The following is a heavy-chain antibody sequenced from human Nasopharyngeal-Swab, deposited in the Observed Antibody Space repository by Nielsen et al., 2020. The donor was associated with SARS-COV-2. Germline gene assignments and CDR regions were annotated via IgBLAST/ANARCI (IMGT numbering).Heavy chain of an antibody. CDR3: TRGLTGHIVQWNPSPY. D-gene: IGHD1-14*01. J-gene: IGHJ4*02. CDR1: GFSITTYG. V-gene: IGHV3-23*01. Sequence: GGSLRLSCAAFGFSITTYGMTWVRQAPGKGLEWISGISELGTGIYYADSVWGRFTISRDTSKNTVYLQMNTLRADDTALYFCTRGLTGHIVQWNPSPYWGQGTLVTVSS. CDR2: ISELGTGI.